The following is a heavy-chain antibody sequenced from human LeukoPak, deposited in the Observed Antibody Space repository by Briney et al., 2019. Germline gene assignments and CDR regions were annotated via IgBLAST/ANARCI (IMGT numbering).Heavy chain of an antibody. D-gene: IGHD2-15*01. Sequence: GGSLTLSCAASGFTFSRYWMHWVRQAPGKGLEWVSVISGSGGTAYYADSVKGRFTISRDNSKNTVNLQMNSPRAEDTALYYCAKTPRRGAFEIWGQGTMVTVSS. CDR2: ISGSGGTA. V-gene: IGHV3-23*01. J-gene: IGHJ3*02. CDR1: GFTFSRYW. CDR3: AKTPRRGAFEI.